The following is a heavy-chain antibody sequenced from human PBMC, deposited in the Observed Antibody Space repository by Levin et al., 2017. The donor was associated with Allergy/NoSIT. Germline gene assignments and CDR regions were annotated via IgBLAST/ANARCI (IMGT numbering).Heavy chain of an antibody. V-gene: IGHV4-30-2*01. Sequence: KSSETLSLTCAVSGGSISSGGYSWSWIRQPPGKGLEWIGYIYHSGSTYYNPSLKSRVTISVDRSKNQFSLKLSSVTAADTAVYYCATTTGVYGDRDAFDIWGQGTMVTVSS. CDR3: ATTTGVYGDRDAFDI. D-gene: IGHD4-17*01. J-gene: IGHJ3*02. CDR1: GGSISSGGYS. CDR2: IYHSGST.